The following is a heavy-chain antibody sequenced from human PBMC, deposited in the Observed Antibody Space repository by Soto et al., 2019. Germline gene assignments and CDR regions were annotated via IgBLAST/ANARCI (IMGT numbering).Heavy chain of an antibody. Sequence: PGESLKISCKGSGYSFTKYWIGWVRQMPGKGLEWMAIIYPDESDTRYSTSFQGQVTISADKSISTAYLQWSSLKASDTAMYYCVRMGFSGGGYLSYYYYGMDIWGQGTMVTVSS. J-gene: IGHJ6*02. CDR1: GYSFTKYW. CDR3: VRMGFSGGGYLSYYYYGMDI. CDR2: IYPDESDT. D-gene: IGHD5-12*01. V-gene: IGHV5-51*01.